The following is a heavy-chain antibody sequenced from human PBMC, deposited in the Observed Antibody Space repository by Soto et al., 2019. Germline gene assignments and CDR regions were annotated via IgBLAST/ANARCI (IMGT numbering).Heavy chain of an antibody. J-gene: IGHJ4*02. CDR3: ARESGIAARLFYFDS. D-gene: IGHD6-6*01. CDR2: IKQDGSEK. V-gene: IGHV3-7*01. Sequence: PXGSLRLSCSASGFTFSNYWMSWVRQAPGKGLEWVANIKQDGSEKYSVDSVKGRFTISRDNAKNSLYLQMNSLRAEDTAVYYCARESGIAARLFYFDSWGQGTLVTVSS. CDR1: GFTFSNYW.